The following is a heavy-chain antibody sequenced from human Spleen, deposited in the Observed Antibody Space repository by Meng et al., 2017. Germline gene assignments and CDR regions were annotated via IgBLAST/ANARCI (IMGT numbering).Heavy chain of an antibody. J-gene: IGHJ4*02. CDR2: FYPGDSDS. D-gene: IGHD6-19*01. CDR3: ARGAEYSSGWPFDY. CDR1: GYSFSSYW. V-gene: IGHV5-51*01. Sequence: KVSCKASGYSFSSYWIGWVRQMPGKGLEWMGIFYPGDSDSKYSPSFQGHVTISADKSISTAYLQWSSLKASDTAMYFCARGAEYSSGWPFDYWGQGALVTVSS.